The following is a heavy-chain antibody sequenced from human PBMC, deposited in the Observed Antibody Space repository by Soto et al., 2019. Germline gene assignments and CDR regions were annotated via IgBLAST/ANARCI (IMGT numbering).Heavy chain of an antibody. Sequence: EASVKVSCKASGYTFTSYGISWVRQAPGQGREWMGWINAYNGNTNYAQKLQGRVTMTTDTSTSTAYMELRSVRSNDTAVYYCAIIAPSITIFGVASDAFDIWGQGTMVTVSS. J-gene: IGHJ3*02. V-gene: IGHV1-18*01. CDR2: INAYNGNT. CDR3: AIIAPSITIFGVASDAFDI. D-gene: IGHD3-3*01. CDR1: GYTFTSYG.